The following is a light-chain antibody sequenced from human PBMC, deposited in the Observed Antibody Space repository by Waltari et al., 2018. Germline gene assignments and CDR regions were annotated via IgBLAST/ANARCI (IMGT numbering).Light chain of an antibody. V-gene: IGKV1-5*03. CDR3: QQYHTYWT. J-gene: IGKJ1*01. CDR2: KAS. CDR1: ESISTW. Sequence: DIQMTQSPSTLSASVGDRVTITCRASESISTWLAWYQQKPGKATKLLIYKASSLESGVPWRCCGSGSGTEFTLTISSLQPDDCATYYCQQYHTYWTFGHGTKVEIK.